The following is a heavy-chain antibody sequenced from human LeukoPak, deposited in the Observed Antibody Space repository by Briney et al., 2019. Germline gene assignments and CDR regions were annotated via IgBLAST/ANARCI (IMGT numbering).Heavy chain of an antibody. Sequence: GGSLRLFCAASGFTFSDYYMSWIRQAPGKGLEGVSYISSSGSTIYYADSVKGRFTISRDNAKNSLYLQMNSLRAEDTAVYYCARDPLYGDSTFDYWGQGTLVTVSS. J-gene: IGHJ4*02. CDR1: GFTFSDYY. CDR2: ISSSGSTI. D-gene: IGHD4-17*01. V-gene: IGHV3-11*01. CDR3: ARDPLYGDSTFDY.